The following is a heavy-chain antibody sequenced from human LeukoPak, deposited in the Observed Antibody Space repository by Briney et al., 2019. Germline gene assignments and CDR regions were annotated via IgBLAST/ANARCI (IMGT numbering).Heavy chain of an antibody. V-gene: IGHV5-51*01. D-gene: IGHD3-3*01. CDR2: IYPGDSDT. CDR1: GYSFTSYW. CDR3: ARHPCIKTIFGVVIPGCHMDV. J-gene: IGHJ6*03. Sequence: GESLKISCKGSGYSFTSYWIDWVRQMPGKGLEWMGIIYPGDSDTRYSPSFQGQVTISADKSISTAYLQWSSLKASDTAMYYCARHPCIKTIFGVVIPGCHMDVWGKGTTVTVSS.